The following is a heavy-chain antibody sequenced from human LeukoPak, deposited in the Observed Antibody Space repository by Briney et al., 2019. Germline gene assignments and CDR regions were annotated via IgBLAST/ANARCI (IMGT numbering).Heavy chain of an antibody. CDR2: ISYDGSNK. D-gene: IGHD3-22*01. CDR3: AKDLSDYYDSSGFWGLADY. CDR1: GFTFSSYG. V-gene: IGHV3-30*18. Sequence: GGSLRLSCAASGFTFSSYGMHWVRQAPGKGLEWVAVISYDGSNKYYADSVKGRFIISRGNSKNTLYLQMNSLRAEDTAVYYCAKDLSDYYDSSGFWGLADYWGQGTLVTVSS. J-gene: IGHJ4*02.